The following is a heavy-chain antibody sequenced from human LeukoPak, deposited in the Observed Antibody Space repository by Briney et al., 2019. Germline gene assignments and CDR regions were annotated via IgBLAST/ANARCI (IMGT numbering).Heavy chain of an antibody. CDR2: IYNSGST. V-gene: IGHV4-30-4*01. CDR1: GGSISSGDYY. D-gene: IGHD7-27*01. J-gene: IGHJ5*02. Sequence: SETLSLTCTVSGGSISSGDYYWSWIRQPPGKGLEWIGYIYNSGSTYYNPSLKSRVSISVDTSKNQFSLKLSSVTAADTAVYYCARGVLAINWGLGWFDPWGQGTLVTVSS. CDR3: ARGVLAINWGLGWFDP.